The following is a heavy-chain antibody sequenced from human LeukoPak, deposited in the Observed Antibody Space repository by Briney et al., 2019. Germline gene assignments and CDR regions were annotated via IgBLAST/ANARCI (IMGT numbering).Heavy chain of an antibody. CDR3: ARALRYFDWLLFPAQGYYYGMDV. Sequence: GRSLRLSCAASGFTFSSYAMHRVRQAPGKGLEWVAVISYDGSNKYYADSVKGRFTISRDNSKNTLYLQMNSLRAEDTAVYYCARALRYFDWLLFPAQGYYYGMDVWGQGTTVTVSS. CDR2: ISYDGSNK. J-gene: IGHJ6*02. D-gene: IGHD3-9*01. CDR1: GFTFSSYA. V-gene: IGHV3-30*04.